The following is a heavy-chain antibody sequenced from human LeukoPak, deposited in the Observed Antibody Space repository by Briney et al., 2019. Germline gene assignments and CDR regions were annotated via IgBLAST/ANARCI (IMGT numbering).Heavy chain of an antibody. CDR3: AREIRAYYYDSSGYDPPNWSDP. J-gene: IGHJ5*02. D-gene: IGHD3-22*01. CDR2: IHNSGST. CDR1: GGSVSSYY. V-gene: IGHV4-59*02. Sequence: SETLSLTCTVSGGSVSSYYWSWIRQPPGKGLEWIGYIHNSGSTNYNASLKSRVTISVDTSKNQFSLKLSSVTAADTAVYYCAREIRAYYYDSSGYDPPNWSDPWGQGTLVTVSS.